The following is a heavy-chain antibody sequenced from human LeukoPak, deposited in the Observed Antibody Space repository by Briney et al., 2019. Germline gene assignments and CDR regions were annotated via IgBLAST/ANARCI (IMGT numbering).Heavy chain of an antibody. J-gene: IGHJ4*02. CDR2: IYYSGGT. CDR3: AREVAMAYFDY. CDR1: GGSISSYY. D-gene: IGHD5-24*01. Sequence: SETLSLTCTVSGGSISSYYWSWIRQPPGKGLEWIGYIYYSGGTNYNPSLKSRVTISVDTSKNQFSLKLSSVTAADTAVYYCAREVAMAYFDYWGQGTLVTVSS. V-gene: IGHV4-59*01.